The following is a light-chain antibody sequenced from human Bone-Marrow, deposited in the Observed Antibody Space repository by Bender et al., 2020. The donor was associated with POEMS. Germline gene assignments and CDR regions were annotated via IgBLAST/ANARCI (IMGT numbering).Light chain of an antibody. J-gene: IGLJ2*01. CDR2: QDT. CDR1: KLGDKF. V-gene: IGLV3-1*01. Sequence: SYELTQPPSVSVSPGQTASITCSGDKLGDKFACWYQQKPGQSPVLIIYQDTKRPSGIPERFSGSNSGNTATLTISGTQALDEAAYYCQAWDSSGVFGGGTKLTVL. CDR3: QAWDSSGV.